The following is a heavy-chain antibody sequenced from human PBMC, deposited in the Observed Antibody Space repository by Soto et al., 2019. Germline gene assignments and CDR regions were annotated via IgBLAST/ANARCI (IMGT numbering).Heavy chain of an antibody. J-gene: IGHJ4*02. CDR1: GGSVSSGSYY. CDR3: ARGRGGSHFDN. Sequence: SETLSLTCTVSGGSVSSGSYYWSWIRQPPGKGLEWIGYIYYSGSTNYNPSLKSRVTISVDTSKNQFSLKLSSVTAADTAVYYCARGRGGSHFDNWGQGTLVTVSS. D-gene: IGHD3-10*01. V-gene: IGHV4-61*01. CDR2: IYYSGST.